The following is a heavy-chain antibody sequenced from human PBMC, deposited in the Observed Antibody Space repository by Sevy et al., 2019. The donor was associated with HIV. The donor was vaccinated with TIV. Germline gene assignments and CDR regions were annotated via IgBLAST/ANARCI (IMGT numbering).Heavy chain of an antibody. CDR2: ISGSSSTI. J-gene: IGHJ3*02. CDR3: ARDPGAMGPFDI. D-gene: IGHD5-18*01. V-gene: IGHV3-48*02. CDR1: GFTFSSYS. Sequence: GGSLRLSCAASGFTFSSYSMNWVRQAPGKGLEWVSYISGSSSTIYYADSVKGRFTISRDNAKNSLYLQMNSLGDEDTAVYYCARDPGAMGPFDIWGQGTMVTVSS.